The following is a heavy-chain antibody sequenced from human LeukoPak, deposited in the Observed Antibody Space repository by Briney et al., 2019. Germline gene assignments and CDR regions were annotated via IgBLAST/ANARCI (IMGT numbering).Heavy chain of an antibody. CDR2: VNHRGDT. V-gene: IGHV4-34*01. Sequence: SETLSLTCAVYGGSFSAYYWSWIRQSPGKGLQWIAEVNHRGDTNYNPSVKGRVSISVDTSKNQFSLKVTSLTAADTAVYYCARGPTISETGYFDYWGQGTLVTVSS. J-gene: IGHJ4*03. D-gene: IGHD1-1*01. CDR1: GGSFSAYY. CDR3: ARGPTISETGYFDY.